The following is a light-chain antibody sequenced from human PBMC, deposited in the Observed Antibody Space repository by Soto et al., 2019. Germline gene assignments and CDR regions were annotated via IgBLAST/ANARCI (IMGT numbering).Light chain of an antibody. CDR3: SSFRSSSTSYV. V-gene: IGLV2-14*03. CDR1: SSDIGDSNY. Sequence: QSVLTKPASGSGFAGRWITISCPGTSSDIGDSNYVSWYQQHPGKAPKLVIYDVSNRPSGVSNRFSGSKSANTASLTISGLQAEDEADYYCSSFRSSSTSYVFGTGTKVTVL. J-gene: IGLJ1*01. CDR2: DVS.